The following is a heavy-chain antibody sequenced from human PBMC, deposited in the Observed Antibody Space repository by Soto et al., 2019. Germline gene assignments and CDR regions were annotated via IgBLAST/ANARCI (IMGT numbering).Heavy chain of an antibody. D-gene: IGHD6-13*01. CDR1: GFTFGSYS. V-gene: IGHV3-21*01. CDR2: ISSSSSYI. CDR3: ARDQQQQLVDY. Sequence: GGSLRLSCAASGFTFGSYSMNWVRQAPGKGLEWVSSISSSSSYIYYADSVKGRFTISRDNAKNSLYLQMNSLRAEDTAVYYCARDQQQQLVDYWGQGTLVTVSS. J-gene: IGHJ4*02.